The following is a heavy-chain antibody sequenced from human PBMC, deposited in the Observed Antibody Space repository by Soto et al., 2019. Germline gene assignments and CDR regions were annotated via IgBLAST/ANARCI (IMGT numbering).Heavy chain of an antibody. J-gene: IGHJ4*02. CDR1: GYTFTSYS. Sequence: GASVKVSCKASGYTFTSYSISWVRQAPGQGLEWMGWISVYNGNTNYAQNLQGRVTMTTDTFTNTAYMEMRRLRSDDTAVYFCARRNDYNDYWGRGTLVTVSS. CDR3: ARRNDYNDY. V-gene: IGHV1-18*01. CDR2: ISVYNGNT.